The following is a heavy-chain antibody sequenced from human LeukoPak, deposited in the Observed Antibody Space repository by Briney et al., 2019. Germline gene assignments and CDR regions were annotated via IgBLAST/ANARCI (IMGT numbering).Heavy chain of an antibody. D-gene: IGHD3-10*01. CDR3: ARSYGSGSYRGFDP. Sequence: ASVKVSCKASGYTFTGYYMHWVRQAPGQGLEWMGWINPNSGGTNYAQKFQGRVTMTRDTSISTAYMELSSLRSEDTAVYYCARSYGSGSYRGFDPWGQGTLVTVSS. CDR1: GYTFTGYY. V-gene: IGHV1-2*02. CDR2: INPNSGGT. J-gene: IGHJ5*02.